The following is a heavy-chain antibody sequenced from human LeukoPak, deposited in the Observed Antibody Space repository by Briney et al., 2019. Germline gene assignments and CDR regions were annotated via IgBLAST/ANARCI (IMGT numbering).Heavy chain of an antibody. J-gene: IGHJ6*02. CDR2: ISWNSGSI. D-gene: IGHD6-13*01. CDR1: GLTFDDSA. V-gene: IGHV3-9*01. Sequence: GRSLRLSCAASGLTFDDSAMHWVRQAPGKGLEWVSGISWNSGSIGYADSVKGRFTISRDNAKNSLYLQMNSLRAEDTALYYCAKGVWGLGQYYYYGMDVWGQGTTVTVSS. CDR3: AKGVWGLGQYYYYGMDV.